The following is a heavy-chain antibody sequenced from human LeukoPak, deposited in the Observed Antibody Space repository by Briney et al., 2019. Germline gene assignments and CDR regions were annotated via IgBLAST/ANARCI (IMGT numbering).Heavy chain of an antibody. V-gene: IGHV3-7*01. CDR3: ARDPSLDIVATNLDY. Sequence: GGSLRLSCAASGFTFSSYWMSWVRQAPGKGLEWVANIKQDGSEKYYVDSVKGRFTISRDNAKNSLCLQMNSLRAEDTAVYYCARDPSLDIVATNLDYWGQGTLVTVSS. J-gene: IGHJ4*02. D-gene: IGHD5-12*01. CDR2: IKQDGSEK. CDR1: GFTFSSYW.